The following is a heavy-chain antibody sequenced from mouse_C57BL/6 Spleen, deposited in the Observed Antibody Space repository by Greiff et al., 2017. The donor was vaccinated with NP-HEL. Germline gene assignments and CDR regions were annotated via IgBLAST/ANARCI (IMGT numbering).Heavy chain of an antibody. CDR2: IDPSDSYT. V-gene: IGHV1-59*01. J-gene: IGHJ2*01. D-gene: IGHD2-1*01. CDR3: ASGNIGNHEGVDY. CDR1: GYTFTSYW. Sequence: VQLQQPGAELVRPGTSVKLSCKASGYTFTSYWMHWVKQRPGQGLEWIGVIDPSDSYTNYNQKFKGKATLTVDTSSSTAYMQLSSLTSEDSAVYYCASGNIGNHEGVDYWGQGTTLTVSS.